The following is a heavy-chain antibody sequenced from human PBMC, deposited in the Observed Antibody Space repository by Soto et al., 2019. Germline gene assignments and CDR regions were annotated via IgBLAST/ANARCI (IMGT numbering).Heavy chain of an antibody. CDR3: ARDYITGLQWLVPLGGFDP. CDR2: INAGNGNT. D-gene: IGHD6-19*01. Sequence: ASVKVSCKASGYTFTSYAMHWVRQAPGQRLEWMGWINAGNGNTKYSQKFQGRVTITRDTSASTAYMELSSLRSEDTAVYYCARDYITGLQWLVPLGGFDPWGQGTLVTVSS. J-gene: IGHJ5*02. V-gene: IGHV1-3*01. CDR1: GYTFTSYA.